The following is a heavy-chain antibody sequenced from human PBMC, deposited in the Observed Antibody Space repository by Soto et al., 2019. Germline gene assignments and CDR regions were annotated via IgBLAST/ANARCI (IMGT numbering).Heavy chain of an antibody. CDR3: VKGAGTSPFDY. CDR1: GFTFSRQS. J-gene: IGHJ4*02. V-gene: IGHV3-23*01. CDR2: LSGDSRGI. Sequence: GGSLRLSCAASGFTFSRQSMSWVHQSPGKGLEWVSSLSGDSRGIYYGDSVKGRFTISRDNSKNTLYLHMISLRAEDTAVYYCVKGAGTSPFDYWSQGTQVTVSS.